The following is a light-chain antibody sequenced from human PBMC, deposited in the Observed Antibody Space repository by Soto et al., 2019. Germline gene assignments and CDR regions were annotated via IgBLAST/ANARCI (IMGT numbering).Light chain of an antibody. J-gene: IGLJ3*02. CDR3: QVWDSSSDHWV. CDR1: NIGSKS. CDR2: YDS. Sequence: SYELTQPPSVSVAPGKTARDTCGGNNIGSKSVHWYQQKPGQAPVLVIYYDSDRPSGIPERFSGSNSGNTATLTISRVEAGDEADYYCQVWDSSSDHWVFGGATKLTVL. V-gene: IGLV3-21*04.